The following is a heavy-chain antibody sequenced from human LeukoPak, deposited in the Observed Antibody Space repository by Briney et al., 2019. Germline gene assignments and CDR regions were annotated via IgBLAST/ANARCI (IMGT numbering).Heavy chain of an antibody. D-gene: IGHD1-26*01. Sequence: ASVKVSCKASGYTFTSYGISWVRQAPGQGREWMGWISAYNGNTHYAQKLQGRVTMTTDTSTSTAYMELRSLRSDDTAVYYCARAPIEWELFDGLDYYYMDVWGKGTTVTVSS. V-gene: IGHV1-18*01. CDR3: ARAPIEWELFDGLDYYYMDV. CDR1: GYTFTSYG. J-gene: IGHJ6*03. CDR2: ISAYNGNT.